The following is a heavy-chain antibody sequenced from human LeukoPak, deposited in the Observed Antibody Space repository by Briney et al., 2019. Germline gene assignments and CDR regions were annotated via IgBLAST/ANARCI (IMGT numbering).Heavy chain of an antibody. V-gene: IGHV4-59*02. CDR2: VSYSGGT. J-gene: IGHJ4*02. D-gene: IGHD3-3*01. CDR3: ARLSTYYDFWSPLDY. Sequence: SETLSLTCTVSGASVSSHYWSWIRQPPGKGLEWIGYVSYSGGTNYNPSLKSRVTISLDTSKDQFSLRLNSVTAADTAVYYCARLSTYYDFWSPLDYWGQGTQVTVSS. CDR1: GASVSSHY.